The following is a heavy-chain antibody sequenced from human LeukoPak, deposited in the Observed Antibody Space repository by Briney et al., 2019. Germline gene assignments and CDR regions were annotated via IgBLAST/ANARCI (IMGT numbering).Heavy chain of an antibody. D-gene: IGHD3-9*01. J-gene: IGHJ4*02. V-gene: IGHV4-30-4*01. Sequence: SETLSLTCTVSGGSISSGDYSWSWIRQSPGKDLEWIGYISHNGNTFYNPSLKSRLGISSDTSKNQFSLRLRSVTAADTAVYYCAREQIFWPVIFDSWGQGTLVIVSS. CDR3: AREQIFWPVIFDS. CDR2: ISHNGNT. CDR1: GGSISSGDYS.